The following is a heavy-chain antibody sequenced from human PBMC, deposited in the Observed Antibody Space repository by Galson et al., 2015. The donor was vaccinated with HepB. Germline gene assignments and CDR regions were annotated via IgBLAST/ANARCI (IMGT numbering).Heavy chain of an antibody. CDR3: ARVADADYGDHSHFDY. J-gene: IGHJ4*02. CDR2: ISSTGTYT. Sequence: SLRLSCAASGFTFSDYYMSWIRQAPGKGLEWLSYISSTGTYTNYADSVKGRFAISRDNAKNSLYLQMNNLRAEDTAVYYCARVADADYGDHSHFDYWGQGTLVTVCS. D-gene: IGHD4-17*01. V-gene: IGHV3-11*06. CDR1: GFTFSDYY.